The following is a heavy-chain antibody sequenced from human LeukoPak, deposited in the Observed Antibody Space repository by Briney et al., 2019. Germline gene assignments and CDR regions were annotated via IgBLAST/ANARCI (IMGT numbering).Heavy chain of an antibody. J-gene: IGHJ4*02. Sequence: ETSETLSLTCTVSGGSISSYYWSWIRQPPGKGLEWIGYPYYSGSTNYNPSLKSRVTISVDTSKNQISLKLSSVTAADTAVYYCARGFSGWTRYDYWGQGTLVTVSS. V-gene: IGHV4-59*08. D-gene: IGHD6-19*01. CDR1: GGSISSYY. CDR3: ARGFSGWTRYDY. CDR2: PYYSGST.